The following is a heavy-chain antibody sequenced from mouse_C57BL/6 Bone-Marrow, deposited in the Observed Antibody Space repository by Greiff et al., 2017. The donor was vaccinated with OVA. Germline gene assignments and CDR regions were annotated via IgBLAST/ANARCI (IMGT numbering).Heavy chain of an antibody. CDR1: GYTFTDYN. CDR2: INPNNGGT. V-gene: IGHV1-22*01. CDR3: AREDYGSEAWFAY. D-gene: IGHD1-1*01. J-gene: IGHJ3*01. Sequence: VQLQQSGPELVKPGASVKMSCKASGYTFTDYNMHWVKQSHGKSLEWIGYINPNNGGTSYNQKFKGKATLTVNKSSSTAYMELRSLTSEDSAVYYCAREDYGSEAWFAYWGQGTLVTVSA.